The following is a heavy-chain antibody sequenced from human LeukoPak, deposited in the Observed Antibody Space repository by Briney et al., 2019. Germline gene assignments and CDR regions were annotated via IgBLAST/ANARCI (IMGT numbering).Heavy chain of an antibody. CDR2: INHSGST. Sequence: SETLSLTCAVYGGSFSGYYWSWIRQPPWKGLEWIGEINHSGSTNYNPSLKSRVTISVDTSKNQFSLKLSSVTATAMAVYYCAHNEYGDPHYFDYWGLGTLVTVPS. CDR1: GGSFSGYY. J-gene: IGHJ4*02. D-gene: IGHD4-17*01. CDR3: AHNEYGDPHYFDY. V-gene: IGHV4-34*01.